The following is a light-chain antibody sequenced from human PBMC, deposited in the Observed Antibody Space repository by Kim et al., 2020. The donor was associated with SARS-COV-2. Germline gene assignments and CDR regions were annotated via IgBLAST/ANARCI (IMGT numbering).Light chain of an antibody. CDR2: DVS. CDR1: SSDVGGFLF. CDR3: SSYTSSSTFV. Sequence: QSALTQPASVSGSPGQSITISCTGTSSDVGGFLFVSWYQEHPGKAPKLMIYDVSKRPSGVSNRVSGSKSGNTASLTISGLQAEDEADYYCSSYTSSSTFVFGTGTKVTVL. J-gene: IGLJ1*01. V-gene: IGLV2-14*01.